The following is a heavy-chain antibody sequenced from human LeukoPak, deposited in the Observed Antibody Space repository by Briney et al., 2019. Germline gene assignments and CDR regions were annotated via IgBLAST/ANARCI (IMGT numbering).Heavy chain of an antibody. J-gene: IGHJ6*02. Sequence: PGGSLRLSCAASGFTFSSYSMNWVRQAPGKGLEWVSSISSGSSYIYYADSVKGRFTISRDNAKNSLYLQMNSLRAEDTAVYYCASHYYGDLSPHYYGMDVWGQGTTVTVSS. CDR1: GFTFSSYS. V-gene: IGHV3-21*01. CDR2: ISSGSSYI. D-gene: IGHD4-17*01. CDR3: ASHYYGDLSPHYYGMDV.